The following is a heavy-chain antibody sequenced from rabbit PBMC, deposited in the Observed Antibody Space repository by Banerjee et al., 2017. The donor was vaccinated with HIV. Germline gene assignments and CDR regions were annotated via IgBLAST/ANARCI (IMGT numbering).Heavy chain of an antibody. CDR3: ARERDYSYRYAFDL. CDR2: IYNGDGST. J-gene: IGHJ4*01. V-gene: IGHV1S40*01. CDR1: GFSFSSGYD. Sequence: QSLEESGGDLVKPGASLTLTCAASGFSFSSGYDMCWVRQAPGKGPEWIACIYNGDGSTYYASWAKGRFTISKTSSTTVTLQMTSLTVADTATYFCARERDYSYRYAFDLWGPGTLVTVS. D-gene: IGHD6-1*01.